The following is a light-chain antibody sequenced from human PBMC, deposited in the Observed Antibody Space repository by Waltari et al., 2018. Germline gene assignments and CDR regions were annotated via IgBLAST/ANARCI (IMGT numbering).Light chain of an antibody. J-gene: IGKJ2*01. CDR1: QSVSSN. V-gene: IGKV3-15*01. Sequence: ETVMTQSPATLSVSPGERATLSCRASQSVSSNLAWYQQKPGQAPRLLIYGASTRATGIPARFSGSGSGTEFTLTISSLQSEDFAVYYCQQYNNWPPRMYTFGQGTKLEI. CDR2: GAS. CDR3: QQYNNWPPRMYT.